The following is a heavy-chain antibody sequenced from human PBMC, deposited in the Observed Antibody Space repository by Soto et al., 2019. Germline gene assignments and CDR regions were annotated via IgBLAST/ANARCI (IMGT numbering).Heavy chain of an antibody. J-gene: IGHJ5*02. D-gene: IGHD3-10*01. Sequence: KPSETLSLTCAVYGGSLSGYYWSWIRKPPGKGLEWIGEINHSGSTNYNPSLKSRVTISVDTSKNQFSLKLSSVTAADTAVYYCARSLSLWFGELPPWFDPWGQGTLVTVSS. CDR3: ARSLSLWFGELPPWFDP. CDR2: INHSGST. V-gene: IGHV4-34*01. CDR1: GGSLSGYY.